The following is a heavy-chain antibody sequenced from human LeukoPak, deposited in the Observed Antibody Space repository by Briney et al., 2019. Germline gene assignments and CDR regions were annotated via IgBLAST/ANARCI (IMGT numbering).Heavy chain of an antibody. CDR2: INHSGST. Sequence: SETLSLTCAVYGGSFSGYYWSWIRQPPGKGLEWIGEINHSGSTNYNPSLKSRVTISVDTSKNQFCLKLSSVTVADTAVYYCARAGLCSGGSCYWYYGMDVWGQGTTVTVSS. CDR1: GGSFSGYY. CDR3: ARAGLCSGGSCYWYYGMDV. V-gene: IGHV4-34*01. J-gene: IGHJ6*02. D-gene: IGHD2-15*01.